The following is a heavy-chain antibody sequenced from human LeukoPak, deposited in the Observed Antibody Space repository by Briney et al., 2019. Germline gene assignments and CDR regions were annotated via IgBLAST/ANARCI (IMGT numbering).Heavy chain of an antibody. CDR1: GGSISSDGYY. V-gene: IGHV4-31*03. CDR2: IYYSGTT. CDR3: ARYRDSGGRLAFDI. Sequence: SETLSLTCTVSGGSISSDGYYWTWIRQHPGKGLEWIGYIYYSGTTYYNPSLESRVTLSVDTSKNQFSLRLSSVTAADTAVYYCARYRDSGGRLAFDIWGQGTMAAVSS. J-gene: IGHJ3*02. D-gene: IGHD2-15*01.